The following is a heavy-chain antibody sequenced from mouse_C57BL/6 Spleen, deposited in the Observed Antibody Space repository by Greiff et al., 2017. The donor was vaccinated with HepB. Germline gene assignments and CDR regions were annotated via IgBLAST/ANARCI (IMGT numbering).Heavy chain of an antibody. CDR3: ATYDGYYSFAY. V-gene: IGHV5-17*01. CDR1: GFTFSDYG. J-gene: IGHJ3*01. CDR2: ISSGSSTI. Sequence: EVMLVESGGGLVKPGGSLKLSCAASGFTFSDYGMHWVRQAPEKGLEWVAYISSGSSTIYYADTVKGRFTISRDNAKNTLLLQMTSLRSEDTAMYYCATYDGYYSFAYWGQGTLVTVSA. D-gene: IGHD2-3*01.